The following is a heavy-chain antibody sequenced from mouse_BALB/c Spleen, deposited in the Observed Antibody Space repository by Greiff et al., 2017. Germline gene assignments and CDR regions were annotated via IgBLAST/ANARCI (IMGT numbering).Heavy chain of an antibody. CDR1: GFSLTGYG. CDR3: ASNSLLRLGAY. D-gene: IGHD1-2*01. Sequence: VQLQQSGPGLVAPSQSLSITCTVSGFSLTGYGVNWVRQPPGKGLEWLGMIWGDGSTDYNSALKSRLSISKDNSKSQVFLKMNSLQTDDTARYYWASNSLLRLGAYWGQGTLVTVSA. V-gene: IGHV2-6-7*01. CDR2: IWGDGST. J-gene: IGHJ3*01.